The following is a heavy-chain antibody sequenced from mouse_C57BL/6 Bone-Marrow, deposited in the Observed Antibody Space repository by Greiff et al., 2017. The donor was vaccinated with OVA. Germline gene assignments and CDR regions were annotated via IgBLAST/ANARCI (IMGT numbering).Heavy chain of an antibody. D-gene: IGHD1-1*01. V-gene: IGHV5-6*01. CDR3: ARGLLRTWFAY. J-gene: IGHJ3*01. CDR1: GFTFSSYG. CDR2: ISSGGSYT. Sequence: EVQLVESGGDLVKPGGSLKLSCAASGFTFSSYGMSWVRQTPDKRLEWVATISSGGSYTYYPDSVKGRFTISRDNAKNTLYLQMSSLKSEDTAMYYRARGLLRTWFAYWGQGTLVTVSA.